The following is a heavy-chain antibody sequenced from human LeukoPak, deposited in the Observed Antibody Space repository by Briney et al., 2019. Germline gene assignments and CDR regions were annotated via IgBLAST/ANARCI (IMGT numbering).Heavy chain of an antibody. CDR1: GFSFSGYS. CDR3: ARESITGDRDFDY. D-gene: IGHD7-27*01. Sequence: GGSLRLSCAASGFSFSGYSMNWVRQAPGRGLEWISYISSGSRTIFYADSVKGRFTISRDNAKSSLYLLMNSLRGDDTAVYYCARESITGDRDFDYWGQGTLITVSS. V-gene: IGHV3-48*01. J-gene: IGHJ4*02. CDR2: ISSGSRTI.